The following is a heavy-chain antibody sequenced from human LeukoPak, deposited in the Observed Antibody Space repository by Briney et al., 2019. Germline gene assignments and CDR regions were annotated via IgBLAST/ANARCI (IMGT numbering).Heavy chain of an antibody. CDR2: INHSGST. V-gene: IGHV4-34*01. J-gene: IGHJ5*02. CDR3: ARKGAQQLVPRDWFDP. Sequence: PSETLSLTCTVSGGSISSYYWSWIRQPPGKGLEWIGEINHSGSTNYNPSLKSRVTISVDTSKNQFSLKLSSVTAADTAVYYCARKGAQQLVPRDWFDPWGQGTLVTVSS. CDR1: GGSISSYY. D-gene: IGHD6-13*01.